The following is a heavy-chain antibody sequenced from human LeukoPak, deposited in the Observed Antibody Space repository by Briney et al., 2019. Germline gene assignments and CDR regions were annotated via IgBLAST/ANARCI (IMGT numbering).Heavy chain of an antibody. CDR1: GGSISTYY. D-gene: IGHD4/OR15-4a*01. J-gene: IGHJ4*02. CDR2: ISYSGNT. CDR3: AADYGDPDTLDY. Sequence: SETLSLTCTVSGGSISTYYRSWIRQPPGKGLEWIGYISYSGNTNYNPSLKSRVSLSVDTSKTQFSLRLSSVTAADTAVYYCAADYGDPDTLDYWGQGTHVTVSS. V-gene: IGHV4-59*01.